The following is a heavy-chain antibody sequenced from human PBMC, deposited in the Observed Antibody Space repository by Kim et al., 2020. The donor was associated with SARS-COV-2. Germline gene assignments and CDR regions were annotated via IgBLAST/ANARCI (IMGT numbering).Heavy chain of an antibody. D-gene: IGHD6-19*01. Sequence: SETLSLTCAVYGGSFSGYYWSWIRQPPGKGLEWIGEINHSGSTNYNPSLKSRVTISVDTSKNQFSLKLSSVTAADTAVYYCASRISSGWSGGHYYYGMDVWGQGTTVTVSS. J-gene: IGHJ6*02. CDR1: GGSFSGYY. V-gene: IGHV4-34*01. CDR2: INHSGST. CDR3: ASRISSGWSGGHYYYGMDV.